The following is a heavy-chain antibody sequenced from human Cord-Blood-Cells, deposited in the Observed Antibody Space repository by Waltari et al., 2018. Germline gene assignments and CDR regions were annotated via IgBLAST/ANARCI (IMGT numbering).Heavy chain of an antibody. V-gene: IGHV4-39*01. CDR3: ARLWYFDY. J-gene: IGHJ4*02. CDR2: IYYSGST. CDR1: GGSISSSSYK. Sequence: QLQLQESGPGLVQPSETLYLTCNVSGGSISSSSYKWGRIRKPPGKGLAWIGRIYYSGSTYYNPSLKSRVTISVDTSKNQFSLKLSSVTAADTAVYYCARLWYFDYWGQGTLVTVSS.